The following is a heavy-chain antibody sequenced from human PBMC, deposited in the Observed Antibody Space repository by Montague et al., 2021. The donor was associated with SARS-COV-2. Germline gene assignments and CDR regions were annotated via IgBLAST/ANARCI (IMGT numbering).Heavy chain of an antibody. J-gene: IGHJ5*02. CDR1: GFTFSSYE. Sequence: SLRLSCAASGFTFSSYEMNWVRQAPGKGLEWVSYISSSGSTIYYADSVKGRFTISRDNAKNPLYLQMNSLRAEDTAVYYCARLGYCSGGSCIDPWGQGTLVTVSS. D-gene: IGHD2-15*01. CDR2: ISSSGSTI. CDR3: ARLGYCSGGSCIDP. V-gene: IGHV3-48*03.